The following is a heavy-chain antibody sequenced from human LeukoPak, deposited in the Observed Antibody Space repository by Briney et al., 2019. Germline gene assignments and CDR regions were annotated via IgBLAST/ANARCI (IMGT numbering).Heavy chain of an antibody. D-gene: IGHD2-15*01. CDR2: INPGNGDT. J-gene: IGHJ6*02. V-gene: IGHV1-3*01. CDR3: ARERWHCRVNCYSVYYYALDV. Sequence: ASVKVSCKGSGYTFTNYAVHWVRQAPGQRLEWLGWINPGNGDTKYSQDFQGRVTVTSDTSAATAYVELNSLTSEDTAVYYCARERWHCRVNCYSVYYYALDVWGQGTTVTVSS. CDR1: GYTFTNYA.